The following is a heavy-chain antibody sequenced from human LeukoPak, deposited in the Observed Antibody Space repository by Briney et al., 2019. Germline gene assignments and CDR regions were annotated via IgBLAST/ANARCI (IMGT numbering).Heavy chain of an antibody. V-gene: IGHV3-21*01. Sequence: GGSLTLSYAAAGFTFSSYRMSSVRQAAGKGLEWVSSISSSSSYIYYADSVKGRFTISRDNAKNSLYLQMNSLRAEDTAVYYCARDGSGYSRDYWGQGTLVTVSS. CDR1: GFTFSSYR. J-gene: IGHJ4*02. D-gene: IGHD3-22*01. CDR3: ARDGSGYSRDY. CDR2: ISSSSSYI.